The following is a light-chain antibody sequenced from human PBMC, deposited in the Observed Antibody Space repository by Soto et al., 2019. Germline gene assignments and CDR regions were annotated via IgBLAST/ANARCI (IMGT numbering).Light chain of an antibody. V-gene: IGLV2-14*01. CDR2: GVT. J-gene: IGLJ3*02. CDR1: SSVIGRQNF. CDR3: SSYTSLYTWV. Sequence: QSALTQPASVSGSPGQSITISCTGTSSVIGRQNFVSWHQQRPGKAPKFIIYGVTNRPSGVSNRFSGSKSGNTASLIISGLQADDEADYYCSSYTSLYTWVFGGGTKLTVL.